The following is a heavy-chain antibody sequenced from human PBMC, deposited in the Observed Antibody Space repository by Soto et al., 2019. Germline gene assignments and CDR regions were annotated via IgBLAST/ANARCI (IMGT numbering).Heavy chain of an antibody. Sequence: GGSLRLSCVASGFTFSSYGMHWVRQAPGKGLEWVAIISYDGSNTYYADSVKGQFTISRDNSKNTLYLQMNSLRAEDTSVYYCAKEGGLSGSYYISSSYYFDYWGQGTLVTVSS. CDR3: AKEGGLSGSYYISSSYYFDY. J-gene: IGHJ4*02. D-gene: IGHD1-26*01. V-gene: IGHV3-30*18. CDR2: ISYDGSNT. CDR1: GFTFSSYG.